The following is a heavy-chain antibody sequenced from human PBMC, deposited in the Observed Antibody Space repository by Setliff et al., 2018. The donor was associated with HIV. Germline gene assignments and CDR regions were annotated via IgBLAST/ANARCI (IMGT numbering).Heavy chain of an antibody. V-gene: IGHV1-46*01. J-gene: IGHJ4*02. Sequence: ASVKVSCKASGYTFTSYYVHFVRQAPGQGPEWMGIINPNGGSTNYAQKFQGRVTITADESTSTAYMELSSLRSEDTAVYYCARRNRVRTNRLANDYWGQGTLVTVSS. CDR3: ARRNRVRTNRLANDY. CDR2: INPNGGST. CDR1: GYTFTSYY. D-gene: IGHD1-1*01.